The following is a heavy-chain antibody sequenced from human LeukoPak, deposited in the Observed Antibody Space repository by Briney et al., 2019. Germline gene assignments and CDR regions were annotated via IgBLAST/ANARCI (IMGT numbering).Heavy chain of an antibody. CDR2: INHSGST. CDR3: ARSAGYCSGGSCYRAGNFDY. D-gene: IGHD2-15*01. CDR1: GGSFSGYY. J-gene: IGHJ4*02. Sequence: SEALSLTCGVYGGSFSGYYWSWIRQPPGKGLEWIGEINHSGSTNYNPSLKSRVTISVDTSKNQFSLKLSSVTAADTAVYYCARSAGYCSGGSCYRAGNFDYWGQGTLVTVSS. V-gene: IGHV4-34*01.